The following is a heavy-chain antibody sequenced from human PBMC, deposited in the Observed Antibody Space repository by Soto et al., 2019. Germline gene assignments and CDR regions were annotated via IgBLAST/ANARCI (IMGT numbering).Heavy chain of an antibody. CDR3: ARHRHRSGWTLGGYSGMDV. CDR1: GYSFTGYW. D-gene: IGHD6-19*01. V-gene: IGHV5-51*01. J-gene: IGHJ6*02. CDR2: IYPGDSDT. Sequence: PGESLKISCKGSGYSFTGYWIGWVRQMPGKGLEWMGIIYPGDSDTRYSPSFQGQVTISADKSISTAYLQWSSLKASDTAVYYCARHRHRSGWTLGGYSGMDVWGQGTTVTVSS.